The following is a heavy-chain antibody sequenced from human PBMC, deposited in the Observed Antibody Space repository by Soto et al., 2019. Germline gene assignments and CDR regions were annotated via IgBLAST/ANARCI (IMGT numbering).Heavy chain of an antibody. Sequence: QVQLGESGGGLVKPGGSLRLSCTASGFTVSDYYMSWIRQAPGKGLEWLSYITNSSSYANYADSVKGRFTISRDNAKSSLYLQMNSLRAEDTAVYYCATCHSGYEPLDKWGQGTLVTVSS. V-gene: IGHV3-11*05. D-gene: IGHD5-12*01. CDR2: ITNSSSYA. CDR3: ATCHSGYEPLDK. CDR1: GFTVSDYY. J-gene: IGHJ4*02.